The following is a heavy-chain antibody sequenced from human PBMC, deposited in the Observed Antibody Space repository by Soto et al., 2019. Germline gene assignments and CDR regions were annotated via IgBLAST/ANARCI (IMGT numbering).Heavy chain of an antibody. CDR3: ALSPPGYCGGDCYAQHDY. D-gene: IGHD2-21*02. V-gene: IGHV3-23*01. CDR1: GVTFSSYA. CDR2: ISGSGGST. J-gene: IGHJ4*02. Sequence: GGALRLSCAASGVTFSSYAMSGVRRAPGKGLEWVAAISGSGGSTYDADAGKGRFTISRDNSQPTLYLQMTSLRAEDTAVYYCALSPPGYCGGDCYAQHDYSPQGPLVTVSS.